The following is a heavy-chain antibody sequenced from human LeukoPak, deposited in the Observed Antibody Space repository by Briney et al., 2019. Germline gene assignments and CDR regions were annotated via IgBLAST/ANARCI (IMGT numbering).Heavy chain of an antibody. CDR3: ARAGDMDV. CDR1: GFTFRDYY. CDR2: ISGAGSPK. Sequence: PGGSLRLSCAASGFTFRDYYMNWIRQAPGKGLEWISYISGAGSPKNYADSVKGRFTVSRDNAKNSMYLQINSLRVEDTAAYYCARAGDMDVWGRGTTLTVSS. J-gene: IGHJ6*02. V-gene: IGHV3-11*01.